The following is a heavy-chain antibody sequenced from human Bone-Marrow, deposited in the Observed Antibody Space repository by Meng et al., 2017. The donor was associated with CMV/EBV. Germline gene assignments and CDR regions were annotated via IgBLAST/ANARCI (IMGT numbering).Heavy chain of an antibody. CDR1: GFTFGNYA. V-gene: IGHV3-23*01. J-gene: IGHJ4*02. CDR2: IDSSGGNS. Sequence: SGFTFGNYAMSWVRQAPGKGLEWVSGIDSSGGNSYYADSVQGRFTISRDNSWNTLYLQMNSLRVEDTAVYYCAKDHDFWSGYYTGIDFWGQGTLVTVSS. CDR3: AKDHDFWSGYYTGIDF. D-gene: IGHD3-3*01.